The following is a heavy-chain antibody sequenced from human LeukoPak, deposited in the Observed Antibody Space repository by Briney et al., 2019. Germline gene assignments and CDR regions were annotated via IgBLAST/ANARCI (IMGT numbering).Heavy chain of an antibody. CDR1: GGSISSSRYY. CDR2: IYYRGRT. J-gene: IGHJ3*02. Sequence: SETLSLTCTVSGGSISSSRYYWGWVRQPPGKGLEWIGSIYYRGRTYYTPSLKSRVTISVDTSRNQFSLKLSSATAADTAVYYCAREGYYDTSASGAFDIWGQGTVVTVSS. V-gene: IGHV4-39*07. CDR3: AREGYYDTSASGAFDI. D-gene: IGHD3-22*01.